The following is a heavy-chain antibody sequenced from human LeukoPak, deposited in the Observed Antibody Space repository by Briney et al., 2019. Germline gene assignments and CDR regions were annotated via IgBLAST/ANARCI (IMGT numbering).Heavy chain of an antibody. Sequence: SETLSLTCAVYGGSFSGYYWSWIRQPPGKGLEWIGEINHSGSTNYNPSLKSRVTISVDTSKNQLSLKLSSVTAADTAVYYCARGDGSSWFSWGQGTLVTVSS. CDR3: ARGDGSSWFS. D-gene: IGHD6-13*01. V-gene: IGHV4-34*01. J-gene: IGHJ5*02. CDR2: INHSGST. CDR1: GGSFSGYY.